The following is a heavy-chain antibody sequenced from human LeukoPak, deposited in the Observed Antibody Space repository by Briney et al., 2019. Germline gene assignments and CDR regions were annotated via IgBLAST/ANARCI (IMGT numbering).Heavy chain of an antibody. J-gene: IGHJ5*02. V-gene: IGHV4-4*07. CDR3: ARDRVAAADNWFDP. D-gene: IGHD6-13*01. Sequence: KPSETLSLTCTVSAGSISSYYWSWIRQPAGKGLEWIGRIYTSGSTNYNPSLKSRVTMSVDTSKNQFSLKLSSVTAADTAVYYCARDRVAAADNWFDPWGQGTLVTVSS. CDR2: IYTSGST. CDR1: AGSISSYY.